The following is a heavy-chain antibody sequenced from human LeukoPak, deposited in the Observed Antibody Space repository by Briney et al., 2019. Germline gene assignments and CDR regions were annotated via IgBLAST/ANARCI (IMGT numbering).Heavy chain of an antibody. CDR3: ARGYCSSTSCYAAPFDY. CDR1: GGSISSSSYY. D-gene: IGHD2-2*01. V-gene: IGHV4-39*07. J-gene: IGHJ4*02. Sequence: PSETLSLTCTVSGGSISSSSYYWGWIRQPPGKGLEWIGSIYYSGSTYYNPSLKSRVTISVDTSKNQFSLKLSSVAAADTAVYYCARGYCSSTSCYAAPFDYWGQGTLVTVSS. CDR2: IYYSGST.